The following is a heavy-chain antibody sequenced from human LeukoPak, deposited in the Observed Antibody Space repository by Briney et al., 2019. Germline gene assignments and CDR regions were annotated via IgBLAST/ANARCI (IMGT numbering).Heavy chain of an antibody. Sequence: GGSLRLSCAASGFTFSSHSMNWVRQAPGKGLEWVSYISSSRSIYYADSVKGRFTISRDNAKNSLYLQMNSLRAEDTAVYYCAKTLDGFWPQFDFWGQGTLLTVSS. CDR3: AKTLDGFWPQFDF. J-gene: IGHJ4*02. V-gene: IGHV3-48*01. D-gene: IGHD5-24*01. CDR1: GFTFSSHS. CDR2: ISSSRSI.